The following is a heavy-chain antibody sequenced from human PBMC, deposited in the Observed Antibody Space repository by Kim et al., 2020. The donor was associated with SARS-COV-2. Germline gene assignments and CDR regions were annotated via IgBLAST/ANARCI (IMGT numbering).Heavy chain of an antibody. CDR1: GASVSSGSYY. J-gene: IGHJ4*02. CDR2: IYYRGTT. Sequence: SETLSLTCTVSGASVSSGSYYWAWIRQSPGKGLEWIGDIYYRGTTNHNPSLSSRVTMSIDLSNNHFSLMLTSVTAADTALYYCARDVAPWFGESHVDYWGLGTLVTGSS. CDR3: ARDVAPWFGESHVDY. V-gene: IGHV4-61*03. D-gene: IGHD3-10*01.